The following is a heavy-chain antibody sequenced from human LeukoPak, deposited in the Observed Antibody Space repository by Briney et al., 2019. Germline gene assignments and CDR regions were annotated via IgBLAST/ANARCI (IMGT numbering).Heavy chain of an antibody. CDR1: GFTFSHHW. D-gene: IGHD1-14*01. CDR3: TRNPDGRNWFDP. V-gene: IGHV3-74*01. Sequence: GGSLRLSCAASGFTFSHHWMHWVRQAPGKGLVWVSHTSSDESSTTYVDSVKGRFTISRDNRKNTLYLQMNSLRVEDTAMYYCTRNPDGRNWFDPWGQGTLVTVSS. J-gene: IGHJ5*02. CDR2: TSSDESST.